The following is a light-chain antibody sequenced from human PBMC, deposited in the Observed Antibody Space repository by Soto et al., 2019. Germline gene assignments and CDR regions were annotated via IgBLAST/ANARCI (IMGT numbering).Light chain of an antibody. Sequence: IVMTQSPATLSVSPGERATLSCRASQGIGSTLAWYQQKPGQTPRLLIYDASTRATGIPARFSGIGSGTEFTLIISSLQSEEFGVYYCQHYKTWPLSFGGGTKVDIK. J-gene: IGKJ4*01. CDR2: DAS. V-gene: IGKV3-15*01. CDR3: QHYKTWPLS. CDR1: QGIGST.